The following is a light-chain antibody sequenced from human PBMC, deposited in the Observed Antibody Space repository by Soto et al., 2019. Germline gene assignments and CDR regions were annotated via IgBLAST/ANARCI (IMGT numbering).Light chain of an antibody. CDR2: AAS. CDR1: QTIRNY. J-gene: IGKJ1*01. CDR3: QQSSNTPQT. V-gene: IGKV1-39*01. Sequence: DIQMTQSPSSLSASVGDRVTITCRASQTIRNYLNWYQQKPGEAPKRLIYAASTLQSGVPSRFSGSGSGTDFTLTISSLQPEDFATYYCQQSSNTPQTFGQGTKVDIK.